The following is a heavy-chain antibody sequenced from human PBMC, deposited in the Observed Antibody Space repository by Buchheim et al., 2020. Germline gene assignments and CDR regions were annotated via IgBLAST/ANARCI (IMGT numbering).Heavy chain of an antibody. Sequence: QVQLVQSGPEMKKPGASVKVSCKASGYTFDNYAINWVRQAPGHGLEWMGWISAYSGNTHFAQKFQDRLTMTTAASTSTAYMELKSLRSDDTAVYFCGRHDYGDYDIDFWGPGT. V-gene: IGHV1-18*01. D-gene: IGHD4-17*01. J-gene: IGHJ4*02. CDR2: ISAYSGNT. CDR3: GRHDYGDYDIDF. CDR1: GYTFDNYA.